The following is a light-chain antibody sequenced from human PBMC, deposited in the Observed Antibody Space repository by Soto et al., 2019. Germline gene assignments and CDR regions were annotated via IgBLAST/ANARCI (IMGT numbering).Light chain of an antibody. Sequence: EIVLTQSPATLSLSPGERATLSCRASQSVSSYLAWYQQKPGQAPRLLMYDVSNRATGIPASFSGSGSGPDFTLTITGIEPEDFAVYYCQQRSSWPWTFGQGTKLEIK. CDR1: QSVSSY. CDR2: DVS. V-gene: IGKV3-11*01. J-gene: IGKJ1*01. CDR3: QQRSSWPWT.